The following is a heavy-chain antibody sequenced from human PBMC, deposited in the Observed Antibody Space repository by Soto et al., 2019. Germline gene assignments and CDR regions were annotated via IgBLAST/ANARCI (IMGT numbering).Heavy chain of an antibody. V-gene: IGHV4-4*02. D-gene: IGHD4-17*01. Sequence: QIQLQESGPGLVKSSGTLSLTCTVSGDSITNSDWWSWVRQSPGRGLEWIEEIHHSGATNYNPSLXRRVTLSLDKSTNHLSRKVSSVPAADTAVYYCVRNGDYCLDIWGRGTTVTVSS. CDR1: GDSITNSDW. CDR2: IHHSGAT. CDR3: VRNGDYCLDI. J-gene: IGHJ6*02.